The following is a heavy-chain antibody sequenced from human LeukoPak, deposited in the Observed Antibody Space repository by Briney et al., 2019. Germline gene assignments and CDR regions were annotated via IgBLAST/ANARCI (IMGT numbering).Heavy chain of an antibody. Sequence: ASVKVSCKSSGYTFTSYGISWVRQAPGQGREWMGWISAYNGNTNYAQKLQGRVTMTTDTSTSTAYMELRSLRSDDTAVYYCAREMHSSSWGGSASSGTGYWGQGTLVTVSS. J-gene: IGHJ4*02. CDR3: AREMHSSSWGGSASSGTGY. V-gene: IGHV1-18*01. D-gene: IGHD6-6*01. CDR2: ISAYNGNT. CDR1: GYTFTSYG.